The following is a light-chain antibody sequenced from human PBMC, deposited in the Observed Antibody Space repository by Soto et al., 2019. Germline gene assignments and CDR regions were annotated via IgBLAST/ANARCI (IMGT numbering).Light chain of an antibody. CDR2: DAS. J-gene: IGKJ5*01. Sequence: IVLTQSPATLSLSPGERASLSCRASQSISHYLAWYQQKPGQAPRLLIYDASNRATGIPARFSGSGSGTDFTLTISSLEPEDFAVYYCQQRSNWPQITFGQGTRLEIK. V-gene: IGKV3-11*01. CDR3: QQRSNWPQIT. CDR1: QSISHY.